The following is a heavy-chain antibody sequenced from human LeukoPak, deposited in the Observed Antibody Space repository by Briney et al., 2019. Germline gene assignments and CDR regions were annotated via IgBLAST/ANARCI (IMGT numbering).Heavy chain of an antibody. V-gene: IGHV4-59*01. D-gene: IGHD4-17*01. CDR1: GGSISSYY. J-gene: IGHJ4*02. CDR2: IYYSGST. Sequence: PSEILSLTCTVSGGSISSYYWSWIRQPPGKGLEWIGYIYYSGSTNYNPSLKSRVTISVDTSKNQFSLKLSSVTAADTAVYYCARESDGDYVPFDYWGQGTLVTVSS. CDR3: ARESDGDYVPFDY.